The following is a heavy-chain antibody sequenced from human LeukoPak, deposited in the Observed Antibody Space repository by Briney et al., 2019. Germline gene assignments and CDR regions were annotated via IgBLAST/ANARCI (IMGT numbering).Heavy chain of an antibody. CDR2: ISSSSSYI. V-gene: IGHV3-21*01. D-gene: IGHD1-26*01. CDR1: GFTFSSYS. CDR3: ARDEWGDAFDI. Sequence: GGSLRLFCAASGFTFSSYSMDWVRQAPGKGLEWVSSISSSSSYIHSADSVRGRFTISRDNAKNSLFLQMNSLRAEDTAVYYCARDEWGDAFDIWGQGTMVTVFS. J-gene: IGHJ3*02.